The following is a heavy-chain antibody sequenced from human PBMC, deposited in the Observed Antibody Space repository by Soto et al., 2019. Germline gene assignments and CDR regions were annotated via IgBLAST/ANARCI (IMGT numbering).Heavy chain of an antibody. V-gene: IGHV3-23*01. D-gene: IGHD3-10*01. J-gene: IGHJ4*02. Sequence: SLRLSCAASGFTFSSYAMSWVRQAPGKGLEWVSAISGSGGSTYYADSVKGRFTISRDNSKNTLYLQMNSLRAEDTAVYYCAKEALLWFGELTEPPHFGYWGQGTLVTVSS. CDR3: AKEALLWFGELTEPPHFGY. CDR1: GFTFSSYA. CDR2: ISGSGGST.